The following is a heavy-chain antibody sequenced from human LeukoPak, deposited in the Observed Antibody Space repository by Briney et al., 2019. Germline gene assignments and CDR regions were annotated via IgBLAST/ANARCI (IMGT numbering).Heavy chain of an antibody. V-gene: IGHV1-69*13. CDR1: GGTFSSYA. CDR3: ASYYYDSSGYYPKFDY. D-gene: IGHD3-22*01. Sequence: SVKVSCKASGGTFSSYAISWVRQAPGQGLEWMGGIFPIVGTANYAQKFQGRVTITADESPSPAYMQLRSLRSEDTAVYYCASYYYDSSGYYPKFDYWGQGTLVTVSS. J-gene: IGHJ4*02. CDR2: IFPIVGTA.